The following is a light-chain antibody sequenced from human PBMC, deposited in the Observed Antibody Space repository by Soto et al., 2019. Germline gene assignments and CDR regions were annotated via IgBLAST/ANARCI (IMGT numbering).Light chain of an antibody. CDR3: GAWDSSLDVYV. CDR2: DNS. Sequence: QSVLTQPPSASGTPGQRVTISCSGSTSSIGSNYVYWYQQLPGTAPKVLIYDNSRRPSGIPDRFSGSKSGTSATLAITGLQTGDEGDYSCGAWDSSLDVYVFGGGTKLTVL. V-gene: IGLV1-51*01. CDR1: TSSIGSNY. J-gene: IGLJ1*01.